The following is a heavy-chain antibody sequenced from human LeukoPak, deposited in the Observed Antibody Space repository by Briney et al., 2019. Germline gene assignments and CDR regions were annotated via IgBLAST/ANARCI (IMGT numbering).Heavy chain of an antibody. D-gene: IGHD6-25*01. CDR2: IHYTGST. J-gene: IGHJ5*02. CDR3: ARGGPNWFDP. Sequence: SETLSLTCTVSGGSISSYYWSWIRQSPGKGLECIGYIHYTGSTNYNPSLKSRVTISVDTSKNQFSLKLSSVTAADTAVYYCARGGPNWFDPWGQGTLVTVSS. CDR1: GGSISSYY. V-gene: IGHV4-59*01.